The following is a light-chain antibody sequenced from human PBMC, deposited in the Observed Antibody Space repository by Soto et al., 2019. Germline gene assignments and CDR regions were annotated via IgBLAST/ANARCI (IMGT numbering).Light chain of an antibody. J-gene: IGLJ2*01. CDR2: DVS. V-gene: IGLV2-14*01. Sequence: QSALTQPASVSGSPGQSITISCTGTSSDVGGYNYVSWYQQHPAKAPKFMIYDVSNRPSGVSNRFAGSKSGNTASLTISGLKAEDEADYYCSSYTSSSTLGHVVFGGGTKLTVL. CDR1: SSDVGGYNY. CDR3: SSYTSSSTLGHVV.